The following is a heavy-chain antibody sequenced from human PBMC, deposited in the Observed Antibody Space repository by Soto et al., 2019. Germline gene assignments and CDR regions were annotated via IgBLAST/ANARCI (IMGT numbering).Heavy chain of an antibody. Sequence: ASVKVSCKASGYTFTSYDINWVRQATGQGLERMGWMNPNNGNTNYAQKFQGRVTMTRYTSTSTAYMELSSLRSEDTAVYYCAREVISSSLYPPYYYYGMHVWGQGTTVTVS. J-gene: IGHJ6*02. V-gene: IGHV1-8*01. CDR1: GYTFTSYD. CDR3: AREVISSSLYPPYYYYGMHV. CDR2: MNPNNGNT. D-gene: IGHD6-13*01.